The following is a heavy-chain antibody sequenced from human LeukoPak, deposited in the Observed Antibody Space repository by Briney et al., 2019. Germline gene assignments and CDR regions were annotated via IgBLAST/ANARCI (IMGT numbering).Heavy chain of an antibody. V-gene: IGHV3-74*01. CDR1: GFTFSRYW. CDR3: ARGSLSYSSSWPFDS. J-gene: IGHJ4*02. CDR2: ISSDVSST. Sequence: SGGSLRLSCAASGFTFSRYWMHWVRQAPGKGLVWVSRISSDVSSTSYADSVKGRFTISRDNAKNTLYLQMNSLRDEDTAVYYCARGSLSYSSSWPFDSWGQGTLVTVSS. D-gene: IGHD6-13*01.